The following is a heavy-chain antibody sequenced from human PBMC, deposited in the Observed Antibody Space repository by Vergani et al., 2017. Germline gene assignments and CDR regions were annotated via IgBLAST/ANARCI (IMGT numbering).Heavy chain of an antibody. J-gene: IGHJ3*02. D-gene: IGHD5-12*01. CDR1: GFTFSSYA. CDR3: ARDWAVATAFDI. Sequence: EVQLLESGGGLVQPGGSLRLSCAASGFTFSSYAMSWVRQAPGKGLEWVSAISGSGGSTYYADSVKGRFTISRDNSKNTLYLQMNSLRAEDTAVYYCARDWAVATAFDIWGQGTMVTVSS. CDR2: ISGSGGST. V-gene: IGHV3-23*01.